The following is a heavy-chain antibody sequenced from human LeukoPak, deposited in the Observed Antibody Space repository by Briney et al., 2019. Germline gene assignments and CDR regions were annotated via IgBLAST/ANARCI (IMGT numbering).Heavy chain of an antibody. CDR2: ISSSSSYI. CDR1: GFTFSSYS. Sequence: PGGSLRLSCAASGFTFSSYSMNWVRQAPGKGLEWVLSISSSSSYIYYADSVKGRFTISRDNAKNSLYLQMNSLRAEDTAVYYCARDGGGWSSFDYWGQGTLVTVSS. CDR3: ARDGGGWSSFDY. J-gene: IGHJ4*02. D-gene: IGHD6-19*01. V-gene: IGHV3-21*01.